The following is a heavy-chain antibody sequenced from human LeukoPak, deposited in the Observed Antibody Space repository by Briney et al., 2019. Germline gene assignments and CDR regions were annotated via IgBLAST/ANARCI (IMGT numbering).Heavy chain of an antibody. CDR3: ARGKGLRSYYFDY. J-gene: IGHJ4*02. CDR1: GGSISSYY. Sequence: PSETLSLTCTVSGGSISSYYWSWIRQPPGKGLEWIGYIYHDGSTKYNPALKSRVTITVDTSKSQFSLKLSSVTAADTAVYYCARGKGLRSYYFDYWGQGTLVTVSS. D-gene: IGHD5-12*01. CDR2: IYHDGST. V-gene: IGHV4-59*08.